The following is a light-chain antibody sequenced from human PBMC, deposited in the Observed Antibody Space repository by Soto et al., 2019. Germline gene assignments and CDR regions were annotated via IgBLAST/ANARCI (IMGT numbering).Light chain of an antibody. V-gene: IGKV1-27*01. CDR3: QKXSSVPV. Sequence: DIQMTQSPTSLSASVGDRVTITCRASQGIRNFVAWYQQKPGKPPKLLIYAASTLQSGVPSRFSGSGSGTDFTLTINSLQPEDVATYSCQKXSSVPVFGPGTKVEI. CDR2: AAS. CDR1: QGIRNF. J-gene: IGKJ3*01.